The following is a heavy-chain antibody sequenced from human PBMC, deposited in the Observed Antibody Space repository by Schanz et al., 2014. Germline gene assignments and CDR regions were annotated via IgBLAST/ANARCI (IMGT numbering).Heavy chain of an antibody. CDR2: ISRDGTTS. V-gene: IGHV3-11*01. CDR1: GFIFNDYY. D-gene: IGHD3-10*01. Sequence: QVQLVESGGGLVKPGGSLRLSCAASGFIFNDYYMNWIRQAPGKGLEWLSYISRDGTTSYYADSVKGRFTISRDNAKNSLYLEMTSLRGADTAVYYCARDTLWFGDINAAFDVWGHGTMVTVS. CDR3: ARDTLWFGDINAAFDV. J-gene: IGHJ3*01.